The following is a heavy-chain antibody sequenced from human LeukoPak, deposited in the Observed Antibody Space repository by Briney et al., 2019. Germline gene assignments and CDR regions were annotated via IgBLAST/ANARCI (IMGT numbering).Heavy chain of an antibody. J-gene: IGHJ4*02. CDR3: ARDGKPGDHYYESSGYRLGY. CDR1: GYTFTGYY. CDR2: INPNSGGT. D-gene: IGHD3-22*01. V-gene: IGHV1-2*02. Sequence: ASVKVSCKASGYTFTGYYMHWVRQAPGQGLEWMGWINPNSGGTNYAQKFQGRVTMTTDTSTRTAYMELSSLRSDDTAVYYCARDGKPGDHYYESSGYRLGYWGQGTLVTVSS.